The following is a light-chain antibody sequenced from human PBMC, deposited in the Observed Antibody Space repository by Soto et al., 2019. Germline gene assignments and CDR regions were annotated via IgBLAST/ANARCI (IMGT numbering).Light chain of an antibody. CDR2: SDY. CDR3: AAWDDSLSGYV. V-gene: IGLV1-44*01. J-gene: IGLJ1*01. Sequence: QSVLTQPPSASGTPGQRVTISCSGSSSNIESNAVNWYQHLPGTAPKLLMYSDYQRPSGVPARFSGSKSGTSASLAISGRQSEDEADYYCAAWDDSLSGYVFGTGTKVTVL. CDR1: SSNIESNA.